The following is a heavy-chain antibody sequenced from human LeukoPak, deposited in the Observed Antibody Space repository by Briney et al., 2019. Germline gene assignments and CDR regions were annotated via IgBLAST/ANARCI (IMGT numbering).Heavy chain of an antibody. D-gene: IGHD5-24*01. CDR2: VNSDGSST. CDR1: GFTFSSSW. J-gene: IGHJ4*02. V-gene: IGHV3-74*01. CDR3: ARDGYNYFDY. Sequence: GGSLRLSCAAYGFTFSSSWMHWVRQAPGKGLVWVSRVNSDGSSTSYAASVKGRFTISRDNAKNSLYLQMNSLRAEDTAVYYCARDGYNYFDYWGQGTLVTVSS.